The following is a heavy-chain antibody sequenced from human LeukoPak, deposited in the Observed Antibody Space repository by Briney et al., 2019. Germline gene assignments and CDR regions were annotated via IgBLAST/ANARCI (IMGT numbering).Heavy chain of an antibody. Sequence: SETLSLTCAVYGGSSSGYYWSWIRQPPGKGLEWIGEINHSGSINYNPSLKSRVTISVDTSKNQFSLKLSSVTAADTAVYYCARRNSGWTRTIDYWGQGTLVTVSS. CDR2: INHSGSI. CDR3: ARRNSGWTRTIDY. J-gene: IGHJ4*02. V-gene: IGHV4-34*01. CDR1: GGSSSGYY. D-gene: IGHD6-19*01.